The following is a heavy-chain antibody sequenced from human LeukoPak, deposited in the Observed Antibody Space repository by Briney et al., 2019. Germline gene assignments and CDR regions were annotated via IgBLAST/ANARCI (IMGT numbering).Heavy chain of an antibody. CDR3: AKGWSSGWYSYYYYGMDV. V-gene: IGHV3-23*01. CDR1: GFTFSSYA. CDR2: SASGGST. J-gene: IGHJ6*02. D-gene: IGHD6-19*01. Sequence: GGSLRLSCAASGFTFSSYAMSWVRQAPGKGLEWVSSASGGSTYYADSVKGRFTISRDNSKNTLYLQMNSLRAEDTAVYYCAKGWSSGWYSYYYYGMDVWGQGTTVTVSS.